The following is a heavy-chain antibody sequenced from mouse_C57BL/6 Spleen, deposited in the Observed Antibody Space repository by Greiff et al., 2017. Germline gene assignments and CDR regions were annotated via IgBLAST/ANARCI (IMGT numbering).Heavy chain of an antibody. Sequence: EVKLQESGPGLVKPSQSLSLTCSVTGYSITSGYYWNWIRQFPGNKLEWMGYISYDGSNNYNPSLKNRISITRDTSKNQFFLKLNSVTTEDTATYYCARYDGYSMDYWGQGTSVTVSS. CDR3: ARYDGYSMDY. V-gene: IGHV3-6*01. J-gene: IGHJ4*01. CDR1: GYSITSGYY. D-gene: IGHD2-3*01. CDR2: ISYDGSN.